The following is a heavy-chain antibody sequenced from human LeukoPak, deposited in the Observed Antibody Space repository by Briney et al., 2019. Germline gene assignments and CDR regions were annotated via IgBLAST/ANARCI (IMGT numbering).Heavy chain of an antibody. CDR2: IKQDGSEK. CDR1: GFTFSSYW. V-gene: IGHV3-7*01. J-gene: IGHJ6*03. CDR3: ARGPQGWAPSYYDFCSGWKSVSYYYYMDV. Sequence: GGSLRLSCAASGFTFSSYWMSWVRQAPGKGLEWVANIKQDGSEKYYVDSVKGRFTISRDNAKNSLYLQMNNLRAEDTAVYYCARGPQGWAPSYYDFCSGWKSVSYYYYMDVWGKGTTVTVSS. D-gene: IGHD3-3*01.